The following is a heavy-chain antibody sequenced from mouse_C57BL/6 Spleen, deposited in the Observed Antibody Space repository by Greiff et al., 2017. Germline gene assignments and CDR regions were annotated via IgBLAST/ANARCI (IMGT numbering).Heavy chain of an antibody. V-gene: IGHV1-82*01. J-gene: IGHJ3*01. Sequence: VKLVESGPELVKPGASVKISCKASGYAFSSSWMNWVKQRPGKGLEWIGRIYPGDGDTNYNGKFKGKATLTADKSSSTAYMQLSSLTSEDSAVYFCARSGWDGAWFAYWGQGTLVTVSA. CDR2: IYPGDGDT. CDR1: GYAFSSSW. D-gene: IGHD4-1*01. CDR3: ARSGWDGAWFAY.